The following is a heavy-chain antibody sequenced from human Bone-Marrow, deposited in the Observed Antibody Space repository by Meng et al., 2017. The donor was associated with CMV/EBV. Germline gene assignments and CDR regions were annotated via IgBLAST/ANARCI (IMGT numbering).Heavy chain of an antibody. Sequence: YTFANYGISWVRQTPGQGPGWMGGVTTYNSNTNYAQKFQGRDTMPTDTSTTTGYMELRSLRSDDTAVYSCARVRYYDSSGYPFDFAQWGQGTLVTVSS. D-gene: IGHD3-22*01. CDR1: YTFANYG. CDR2: VTTYNSNT. J-gene: IGHJ4*02. CDR3: ARVRYYDSSGYPFDFAQ. V-gene: IGHV1-18*01.